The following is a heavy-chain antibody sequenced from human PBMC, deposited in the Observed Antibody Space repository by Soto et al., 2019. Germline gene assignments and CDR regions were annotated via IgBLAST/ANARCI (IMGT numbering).Heavy chain of an antibody. V-gene: IGHV3-23*01. D-gene: IGHD6-19*01. CDR2: ISGSGGST. J-gene: IGHJ6*02. Sequence: GGSLRLSCAASGFTFSSYAMSWVRQAPGKGLEWVSAISGSGGSTYYADSVKGRFTISRDNSKNTLYLQMNSLRAEDTAVYYCAKNIAVAGLYGMDVWGQGTTVTVSS. CDR3: AKNIAVAGLYGMDV. CDR1: GFTFSSYA.